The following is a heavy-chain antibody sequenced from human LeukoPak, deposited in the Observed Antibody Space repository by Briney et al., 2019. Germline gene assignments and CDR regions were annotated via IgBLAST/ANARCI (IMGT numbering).Heavy chain of an antibody. CDR1: GFPFSSYS. Sequence: GGSLRLSCAASGFPFSSYSMNWVRQAPGKGLEWVSYISASGSNIYYLDSVKGRFTVSRDNTMNSLFLQMDRPRAEDTAVYYCVRVKGTYFDFWGQGTLVTVSS. J-gene: IGHJ4*02. CDR2: ISASGSNI. CDR3: VRVKGTYFDF. D-gene: IGHD1-1*01. V-gene: IGHV3-48*01.